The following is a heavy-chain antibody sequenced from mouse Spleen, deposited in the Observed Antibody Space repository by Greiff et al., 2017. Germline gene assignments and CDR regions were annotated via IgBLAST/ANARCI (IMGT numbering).Heavy chain of an antibody. J-gene: IGHJ4*01. CDR3: ARDYGSSTYYYAMDY. D-gene: IGHD1-1*01. Sequence: VQLQQSGAELARPGASVKLSCKASGYTFTSYGISWVKQRTGQGLEWIGEIYPRSGNTYYNEKFKGKATLTADKSSSTAYMELRSLTSEDSAVYFCARDYGSSTYYYAMDYWGQGTSVTVSS. CDR1: GYTFTSYG. V-gene: IGHV1-81*01. CDR2: IYPRSGNT.